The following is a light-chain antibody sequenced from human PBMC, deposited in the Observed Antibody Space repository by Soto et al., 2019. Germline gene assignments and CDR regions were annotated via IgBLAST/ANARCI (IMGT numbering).Light chain of an antibody. Sequence: DIQMTQSPSTLSASIGDRVTITCRASQSMNDWLAWYQQKPGKAPKVLIYDASSLQSGVPSRFSGSGTGTEFTHTIHSLQPEDVATYYCLRYNAFSQTFGQGTKVEI. CDR3: LRYNAFSQT. CDR1: QSMNDW. CDR2: DAS. J-gene: IGKJ1*01. V-gene: IGKV1-5*01.